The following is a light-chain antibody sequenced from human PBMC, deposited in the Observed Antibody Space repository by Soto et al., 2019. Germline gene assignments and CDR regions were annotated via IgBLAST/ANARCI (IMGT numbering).Light chain of an antibody. Sequence: EVVMTQSPATLSVSREDTATLSCRTSQSISSSLAWYQQKPGQPPRLLIYAASTRATGVPARFSGSGSGTEFTLTISRLQSEDFAVYYCQQYYNWRPRFGQGTKVDI. V-gene: IGKV3-15*01. CDR2: AAS. CDR3: QQYYNWRPR. CDR1: QSISSS. J-gene: IGKJ1*01.